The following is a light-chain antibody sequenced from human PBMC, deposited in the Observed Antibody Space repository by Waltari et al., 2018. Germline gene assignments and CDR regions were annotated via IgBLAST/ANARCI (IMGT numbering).Light chain of an antibody. J-gene: IGLJ3*02. Sequence: QTVVTQEPSFSVSPGGTVTLTCGLSSGSVSTSYFVSWYQQTPGQAPRALIYSTNTRSSGVPGRFSGSIRGNKAALTITGAQADDESDYYCALYLGSGFSWVFGGGTKLTVL. CDR3: ALYLGSGFSWV. CDR1: SGSVSTSYF. CDR2: STN. V-gene: IGLV8-61*01.